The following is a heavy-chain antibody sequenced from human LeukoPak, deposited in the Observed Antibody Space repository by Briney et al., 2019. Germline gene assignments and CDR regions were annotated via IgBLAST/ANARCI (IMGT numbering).Heavy chain of an antibody. V-gene: IGHV4-38-2*01. J-gene: IGHJ4*02. CDR3: ARSYYDFWSGYPDY. CDR1: GYSISSGYY. D-gene: IGHD3-3*01. CDR2: IYHSGST. Sequence: MASETLSLTCAVSGYSISSGYYWGWIRQPPGKGLEWIGSIYHSGSTYYNPSLKSRVTISVDTSKNQFPLKLSSVTAADTAVYYCARSYYDFWSGYPDYWGQGTLVTVSS.